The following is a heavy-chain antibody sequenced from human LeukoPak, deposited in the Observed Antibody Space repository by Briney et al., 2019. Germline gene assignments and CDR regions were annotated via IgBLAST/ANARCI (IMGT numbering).Heavy chain of an antibody. CDR2: ISNSGRTI. Sequence: PGGSLRLSCAASGFTFTEYYMNWIRQAPGRGLEWISYISNSGRTIDYADSVKGRFTISRDNAKKSLYLQMNSLRAEDTAVYYCARARNWGSQRSYFDYWGQGTLVTVSS. V-gene: IGHV3-11*04. CDR3: ARARNWGSQRSYFDY. D-gene: IGHD7-27*01. CDR1: GFTFTEYY. J-gene: IGHJ4*02.